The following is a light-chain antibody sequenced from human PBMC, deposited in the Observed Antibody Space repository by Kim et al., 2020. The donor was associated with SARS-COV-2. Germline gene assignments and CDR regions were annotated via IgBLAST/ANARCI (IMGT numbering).Light chain of an antibody. CDR3: QQYYSTPHT. CDR2: GAS. J-gene: IGKJ4*01. V-gene: IGKV4-1*01. CDR1: QSVLYSSNNKNY. Sequence: DIVMTQSPDSRAVSLGERATINCKPSQSVLYSSNNKNYLAWYQQKPGQPPKLLIYGASTRESGVPDRFSGSGSGTDFTLTISSLQAEDVAVYYCQQYYSTPHTFGGGTKVDIK.